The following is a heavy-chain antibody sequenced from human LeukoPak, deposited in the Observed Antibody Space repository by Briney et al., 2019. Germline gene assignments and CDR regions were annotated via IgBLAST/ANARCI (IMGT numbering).Heavy chain of an antibody. V-gene: IGHV4-39*01. J-gene: IGHJ4*02. D-gene: IGHD3-10*01. CDR2: IYYRGNT. CDR1: GGSISSSSFY. CDR3: SEFYYNSNGYADY. Sequence: SETLSLTCTVSGGSISSSSFYWAWTRQPPGKGLEWIGTIYYRGNTYYNPSLKSRVIISVDMSKNQISLEVTSVTAADTAVYYCSEFYYNSNGYADYWGQGTLVTVSS.